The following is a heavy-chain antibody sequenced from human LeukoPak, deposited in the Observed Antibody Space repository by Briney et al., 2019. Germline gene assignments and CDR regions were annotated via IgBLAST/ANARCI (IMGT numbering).Heavy chain of an antibody. V-gene: IGHV4-39*01. Sequence: PSETLSLTCNVSGGSITSSNYYWGWIRQPPGKGLEWIGSISYSGSTSYNPSLKSRVIIYVDTSKNQFSLKLRSGTAADTAVYFCARHGGGWEPILFDSWGQGTLVTVSS. J-gene: IGHJ4*02. CDR2: ISYSGST. CDR3: ARHGGGWEPILFDS. D-gene: IGHD1-26*01. CDR1: GGSITSSNYY.